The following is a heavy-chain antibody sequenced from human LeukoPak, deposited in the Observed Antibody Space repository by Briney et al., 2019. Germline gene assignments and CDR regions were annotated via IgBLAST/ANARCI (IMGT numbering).Heavy chain of an antibody. CDR3: ARERGGYAFDY. D-gene: IGHD3-16*01. Sequence: PGGSLRLSCAASGFTFSSYGMHWVRQAPGKGLEWVAVISYDGSNKYYADSVKGRFTISRDNSKNTLYLQMNSLRAEDTAVYYCARERGGYAFDYWGQGTLVTVSS. J-gene: IGHJ4*02. V-gene: IGHV3-30*03. CDR2: ISYDGSNK. CDR1: GFTFSSYG.